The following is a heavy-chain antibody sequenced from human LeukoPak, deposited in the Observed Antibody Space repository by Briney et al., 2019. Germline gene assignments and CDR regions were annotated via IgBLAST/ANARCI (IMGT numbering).Heavy chain of an antibody. CDR1: GGSFSGYY. J-gene: IGHJ4*02. D-gene: IGHD4-23*01. CDR2: INHSGST. Sequence: PSETLSLTCAVYGGSFSGYYWSWIRQPPGKGLEWIGEINHSGSTNYNPSLNSRGTISVDTSKNQFSLQLISVTAADTAVYYCARHDGRAGGTMGALDYWGQGSLVTVSS. CDR3: ARHDGRAGGTMGALDY. V-gene: IGHV4-34*01.